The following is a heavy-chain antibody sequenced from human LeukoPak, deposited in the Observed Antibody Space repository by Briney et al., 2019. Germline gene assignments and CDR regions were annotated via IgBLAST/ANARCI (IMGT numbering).Heavy chain of an antibody. Sequence: ASVNVSCKVSAYTLTEMSIHWVRQAPGGALEWMGGFDPEDGETVYALKFQGRVTMTEDTSADTAYMELSSLRSEDTAVYYCTTCLNGAGQPVAIYYYGMDVWGQGTTVTVSS. J-gene: IGHJ6*02. CDR1: AYTLTEMS. CDR3: TTCLNGAGQPVAIYYYGMDV. V-gene: IGHV1-24*01. D-gene: IGHD2-2*01. CDR2: FDPEDGET.